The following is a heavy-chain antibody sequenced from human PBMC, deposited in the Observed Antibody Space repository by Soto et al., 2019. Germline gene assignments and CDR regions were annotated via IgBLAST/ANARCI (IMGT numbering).Heavy chain of an antibody. Sequence: QLQLQESGSGLVKPSQTLSLTCAVSGGAISSGGYSWSWIRQPPGKGLEWIGYIYHSGSTYYNPSPKSRVTVSVVRPKNQFSLKLSSVTAADTAVYSFARRRRIFGVIGDAFDIWGQGTMVTFAS. CDR2: IYHSGST. J-gene: IGHJ3*02. CDR3: ARRRRIFGVIGDAFDI. CDR1: GGAISSGGYS. V-gene: IGHV4-30-2*01. D-gene: IGHD3-3*01.